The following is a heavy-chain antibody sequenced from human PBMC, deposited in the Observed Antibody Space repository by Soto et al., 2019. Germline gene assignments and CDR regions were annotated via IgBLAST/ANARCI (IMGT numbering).Heavy chain of an antibody. J-gene: IGHJ4*02. D-gene: IGHD2-2*01. CDR1: GYSISSGYY. V-gene: IGHV4-38-2*01. Sequence: PSETLSLTCAVSGYSISSGYYWGWIRQPPGKGLEWIGSIYHSGSTYYNPSLKSRVTISVDTSKNQFSMKLSSVTAADTAVYYCERPEGHQLLGGVYYSGQGTLVTVAS. CDR2: IYHSGST. CDR3: ERPEGHQLLGGVYY.